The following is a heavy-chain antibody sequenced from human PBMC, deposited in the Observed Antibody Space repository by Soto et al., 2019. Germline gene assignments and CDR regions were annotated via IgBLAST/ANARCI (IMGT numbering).Heavy chain of an antibody. CDR2: IYYSGST. J-gene: IGHJ3*01. CDR3: ARAPLDAFEF. CDR1: GGSISSSSYY. Sequence: SETLSLTCTVSGGSISSSSYYWGWIRQPPGKGLEWIGSIYYSGSTYYNPSLKSRVTISVDTSKNQFSLKLSSVTAADTAVYYCARAPLDAFEFSGQGTMVTVSS. V-gene: IGHV4-39*01.